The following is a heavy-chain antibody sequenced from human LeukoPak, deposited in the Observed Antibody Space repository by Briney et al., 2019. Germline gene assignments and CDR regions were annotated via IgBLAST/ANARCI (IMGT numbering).Heavy chain of an antibody. V-gene: IGHV4-4*02. Sequence: SETLSLTCAVSGXSISSGNWWRWVRQHPGKGLEWIGEIYHSGSTNYNPSLKSRVTISVDKSKNQFFLKLTSVTAADTAVYYCARIGNYYFDYWGQGTLVTVSS. CDR2: IYHSGST. CDR3: ARIGNYYFDY. D-gene: IGHD1-1*01. CDR1: GXSISSGNW. J-gene: IGHJ4*02.